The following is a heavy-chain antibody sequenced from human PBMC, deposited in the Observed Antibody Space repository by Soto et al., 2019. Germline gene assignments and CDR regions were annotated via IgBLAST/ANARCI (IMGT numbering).Heavy chain of an antibody. CDR1: GFTFSSYS. D-gene: IGHD2-15*01. J-gene: IGHJ5*02. CDR2: ISSSSSYI. Sequence: EVQLVESGGGLVKPGGSLRLSCAASGFTFSSYSMNWVRQAPGKGLEWVSSISSSSSYIYYADSVKGRFTISRDNAKYSLYLQMNSLRAEDTAVYYCARGSCSGGSCYTNWFDPWGQGTLVTVSS. V-gene: IGHV3-21*01. CDR3: ARGSCSGGSCYTNWFDP.